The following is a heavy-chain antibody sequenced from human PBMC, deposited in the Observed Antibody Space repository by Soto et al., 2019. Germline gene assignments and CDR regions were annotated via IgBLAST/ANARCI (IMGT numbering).Heavy chain of an antibody. J-gene: IGHJ5*02. D-gene: IGHD6-13*01. V-gene: IGHV4-31*02. CDR3: ARESPGYSSKAIDP. CDR2: IYYSGST. Sequence: GYCWIFIHKHPGKGLEWIGYIYYSGSTYYNPSLKSRVTISVDTSKNQFSLKLSSVTAADTAVYYCARESPGYSSKAIDPWGQGTLVTVSS. CDR1: GYC.